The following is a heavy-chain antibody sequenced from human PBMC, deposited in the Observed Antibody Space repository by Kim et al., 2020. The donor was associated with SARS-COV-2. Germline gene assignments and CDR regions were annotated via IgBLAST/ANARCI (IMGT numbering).Heavy chain of an antibody. Sequence: GGSLRLSCAASGFTFSTYAMHWVRQAPGKWLEWVAVLSDDGSNKYYADSVKGRFTISRDNSKNTLYLQMNSLRAEDTSLYYCAKGAFSYGTIDYWGQGTLVTDSS. CDR2: LSDDGSNK. J-gene: IGHJ4*02. CDR3: AKGAFSYGTIDY. V-gene: IGHV3-30*18. D-gene: IGHD5-18*01. CDR1: GFTFSTYA.